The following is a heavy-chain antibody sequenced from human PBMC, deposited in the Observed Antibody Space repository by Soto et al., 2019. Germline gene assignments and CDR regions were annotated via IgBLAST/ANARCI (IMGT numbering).Heavy chain of an antibody. CDR3: ARDLWGYCGTDCYPLDV. D-gene: IGHD2-21*02. Sequence: SETLCVTCTVAGGYISGYDWSWIRQPPGKGLEWIGYMYNTGSTVYNPSFKSRVTISVDTSKNQFSLKLNSVTAADTAVYYCARDLWGYCGTDCYPLDVWGQGTTVTVSS. V-gene: IGHV4-59*01. CDR1: GGYISGYD. J-gene: IGHJ6*02. CDR2: MYNTGST.